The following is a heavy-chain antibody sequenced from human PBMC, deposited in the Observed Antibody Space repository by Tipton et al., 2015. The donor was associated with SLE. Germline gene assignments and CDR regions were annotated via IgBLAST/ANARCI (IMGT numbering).Heavy chain of an antibody. CDR3: ARLDYSGSLGAFDI. Sequence: LRLSCAASGFTFDDYAMHWVRQAPGKGLEWIGEMNHRGSTNYNPPLKSRVTISVDTSKNQFPLKLSSVTAADTAVYYCARLDYSGSLGAFDIWGQGTMVTVSS. CDR2: MNHRGST. J-gene: IGHJ3*02. D-gene: IGHD1-26*01. V-gene: IGHV4-34*01. CDR1: GFTFDDYA.